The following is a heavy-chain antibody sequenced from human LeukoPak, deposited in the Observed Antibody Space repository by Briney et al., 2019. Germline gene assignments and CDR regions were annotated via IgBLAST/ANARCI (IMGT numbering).Heavy chain of an antibody. CDR2: INPSSGST. CDR1: GYTFSSYY. V-gene: IGHV1-46*01. CDR3: ARGGIMGAHWFDP. J-gene: IGHJ5*02. D-gene: IGHD1-26*01. Sequence: ASVKVSCKASGYTFSSYYMRWVRQAPGQGLEWMGIINPSSGSTSYAQKFQGRVTMTGDTSTSTVYMELSSLRSEDTAVYYCARGGIMGAHWFDPWGQGTLVTVSS.